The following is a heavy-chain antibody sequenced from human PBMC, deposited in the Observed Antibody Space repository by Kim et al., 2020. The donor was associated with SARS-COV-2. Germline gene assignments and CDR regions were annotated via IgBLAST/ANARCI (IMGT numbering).Heavy chain of an antibody. Sequence: GGSLRLSCAASGFTFSSYAMSWVRQAPGKGLEWVSAISGSGGSTYYADSVKGRFTISRDNSKNTLYLQMNSLRAEDTAVYYCATTRKDTAMVRRIYYYYGMDVWGQGTTVTVSS. V-gene: IGHV3-23*01. D-gene: IGHD5-18*01. CDR2: ISGSGGST. J-gene: IGHJ6*02. CDR1: GFTFSSYA. CDR3: ATTRKDTAMVRRIYYYYGMDV.